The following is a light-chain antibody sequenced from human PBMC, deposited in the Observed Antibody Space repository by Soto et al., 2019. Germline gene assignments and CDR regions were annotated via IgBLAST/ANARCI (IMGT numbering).Light chain of an antibody. Sequence: ALTQPASVSGSPGQSITISCTGTSSDVGAYNYVSWYQQQSGKAPKLLIHEVSSRPAGVSDRFSGSKSGNTASLTISGLQAEDEADYYCSAFATSRAYVFGIGTKV. CDR1: SSDVGAYNY. CDR3: SAFATSRAYV. J-gene: IGLJ1*01. CDR2: EVS. V-gene: IGLV2-14*01.